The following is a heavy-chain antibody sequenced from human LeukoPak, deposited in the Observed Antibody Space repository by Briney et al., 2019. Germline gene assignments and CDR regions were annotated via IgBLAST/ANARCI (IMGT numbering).Heavy chain of an antibody. CDR3: ARIYYQKDH. CDR2: INFCGEMI. CDR1: RFAFSGYE. V-gene: IGHV3-48*03. J-gene: IGHJ4*02. Sequence: SRGSLRLSCVASRFAFSGYEMTWARHAQRKGLDWVSYINFCGEMIYYADSVKGRFTVSRDNAKNSLYLQMNSLRVEDTAVYYCARIYYQKDHWGPGPLVTVSS. D-gene: IGHD2-2*01.